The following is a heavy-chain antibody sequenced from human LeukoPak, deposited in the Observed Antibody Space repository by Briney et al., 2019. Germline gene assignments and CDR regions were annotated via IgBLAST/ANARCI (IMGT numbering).Heavy chain of an antibody. Sequence: GGSLRLSCAVSGFAFGSEAMSWVRQSPARGLEWVASISPGGGTTYYADYVKGRFTISRDNSKNSLFVQMNSLRAEDTAVYYCASLDIVVVPAAQGEYFDYWGQGTLVTVSS. CDR1: GFAFGSEA. V-gene: IGHV3-23*01. J-gene: IGHJ4*02. CDR2: ISPGGGTT. D-gene: IGHD2-2*01. CDR3: ASLDIVVVPAAQGEYFDY.